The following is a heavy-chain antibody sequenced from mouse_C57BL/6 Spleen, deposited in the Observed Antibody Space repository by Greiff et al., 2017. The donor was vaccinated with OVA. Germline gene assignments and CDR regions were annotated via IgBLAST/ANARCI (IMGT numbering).Heavy chain of an antibody. V-gene: IGHV1-61*01. CDR2: IYPSDSET. J-gene: IGHJ1*03. D-gene: IGHD2-1*01. CDR1: GYTFTSYW. Sequence: QVQLKQPGAELVRPGSSVKLSCKASGYTFTSYWMDWVKQRPGQGLEWIGNIYPSDSETHYNQKFKDKATLTVDKSSSTAYMQLSSLTSEDSAVYYCARTGLYYGNRYFDVWGTGTTVTVSS. CDR3: ARTGLYYGNRYFDV.